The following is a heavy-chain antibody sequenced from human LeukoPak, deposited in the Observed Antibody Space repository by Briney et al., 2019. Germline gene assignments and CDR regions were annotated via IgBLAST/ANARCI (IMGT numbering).Heavy chain of an antibody. CDR2: INPNSGDT. Sequence: ALVKVSCKASGYTFTGYYIHWVRQAPGQGLEWMGWINPNSGDTNYAQKFQGRVTMTRDTSISTAYMELSSLRSDDTAFYYCARGPHALDYWGQGTLVTVSS. CDR1: GYTFTGYY. J-gene: IGHJ4*02. V-gene: IGHV1-2*02. CDR3: ARGPHALDY.